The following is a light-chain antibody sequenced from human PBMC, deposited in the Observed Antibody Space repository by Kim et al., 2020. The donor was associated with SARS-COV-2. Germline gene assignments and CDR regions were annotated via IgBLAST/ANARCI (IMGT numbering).Light chain of an antibody. Sequence: ASIGDRVTVTCRASQAIGDDLGWYQQKPGKAPKRLMYATSNFQSGVPLRFSGSGSGTEFTLTITNLQPEDFATYYCLQHSAYPWTFGQGTKVDIK. J-gene: IGKJ1*01. CDR1: QAIGDD. V-gene: IGKV1-17*02. CDR2: ATS. CDR3: LQHSAYPWT.